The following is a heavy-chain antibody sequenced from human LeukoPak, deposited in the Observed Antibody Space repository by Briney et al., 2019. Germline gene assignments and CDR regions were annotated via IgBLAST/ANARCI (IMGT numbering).Heavy chain of an antibody. V-gene: IGHV3-23*01. D-gene: IGHD6-13*01. J-gene: IGHJ4*02. CDR2: ISGSGGST. CDR1: GFTFSSYA. Sequence: GGSLRLSCAASGFTFSSYAMSWVRQAPGKGLEGVSAISGSGGSTYYADSVKGRFTISRDNSKNTLYLQMNGLRAEDTAVYYCAKDLSSSWYKSFDYWGQGTLVTVSS. CDR3: AKDLSSSWYKSFDY.